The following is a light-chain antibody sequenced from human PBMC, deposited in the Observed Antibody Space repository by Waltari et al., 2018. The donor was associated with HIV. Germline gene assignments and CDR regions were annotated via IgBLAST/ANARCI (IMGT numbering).Light chain of an antibody. J-gene: IGLJ3*02. CDR2: QDN. Sequence: SYELTQPPSVSVSPGQTVSITCSGDKLGEKYDCGYEQRPGNSPLLVIYQDNHRPSGIPQRCSGSKSGMTATLTISGTQAMDEADYYCQTWDSNTGVFGGGTKLTVL. CDR3: QTWDSNTGV. V-gene: IGLV3-1*01. CDR1: KLGEKY.